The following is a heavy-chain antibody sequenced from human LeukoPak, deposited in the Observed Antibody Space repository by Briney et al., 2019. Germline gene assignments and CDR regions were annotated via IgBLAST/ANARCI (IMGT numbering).Heavy chain of an antibody. CDR2: IIPIFGTA. Sequence: SVKVSCKASGGTFSSYAISWVRQAPGQGLEWMGGIIPIFGTANYAQKFQGRVTITADESTSTAYMELSSLRSEDTAVYYCARGGRGSAAVVAPRSFDIWGQGTMVTVSS. CDR3: ARGGRGSAAVVAPRSFDI. V-gene: IGHV1-69*13. D-gene: IGHD3-22*01. J-gene: IGHJ3*02. CDR1: GGTFSSYA.